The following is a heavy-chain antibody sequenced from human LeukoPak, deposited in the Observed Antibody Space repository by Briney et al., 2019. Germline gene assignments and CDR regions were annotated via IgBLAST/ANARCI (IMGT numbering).Heavy chain of an antibody. V-gene: IGHV4-34*01. CDR2: IYYSGST. D-gene: IGHD3-22*01. Sequence: PLETLSLTCAVYGGSFSGYYWSWIRQPPGKGLEWIGIIYYSGSTYYNPSLKSRVTISVDTSNNQFSLKLSSVTAADTAVYYCARELQHYYDSSGYYINWGQGTLVTVSS. J-gene: IGHJ4*02. CDR1: GGSFSGYY. CDR3: ARELQHYYDSSGYYIN.